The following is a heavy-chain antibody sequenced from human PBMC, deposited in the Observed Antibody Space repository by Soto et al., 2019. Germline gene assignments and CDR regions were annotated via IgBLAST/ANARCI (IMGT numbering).Heavy chain of an antibody. CDR2: INDSGNI. CDR3: ARGLIVWFGELSRRGGYYYYMDV. D-gene: IGHD3-10*01. V-gene: IGHV4-34*01. Sequence: QVQLQQWGAGLLKPSETLSLTCAVYGGSFSGYQWSWIRQTPGKGLEWIGEINDSGNINYNPSHKSRVTILVDTAKKQISLKLSSVTAADTAVYYCARGLIVWFGELSRRGGYYYYMDVWGKGTTVTVSS. CDR1: GGSFSGYQ. J-gene: IGHJ6*03.